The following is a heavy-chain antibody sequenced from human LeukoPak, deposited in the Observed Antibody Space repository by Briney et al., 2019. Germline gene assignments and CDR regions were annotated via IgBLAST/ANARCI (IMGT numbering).Heavy chain of an antibody. J-gene: IGHJ5*02. Sequence: SETLSLTCTVSGGSISTYYWTWIRQPPGKGLEWIGYIYYSGTTDYNPSLKSRVTMSLDTSKNQFSLNLNSVTAADAAVYYCAREDYSTSWYWFDPWGQGTLVTVPS. CDR2: IYYSGTT. D-gene: IGHD2-2*01. V-gene: IGHV4-59*01. CDR3: AREDYSTSWYWFDP. CDR1: GGSISTYY.